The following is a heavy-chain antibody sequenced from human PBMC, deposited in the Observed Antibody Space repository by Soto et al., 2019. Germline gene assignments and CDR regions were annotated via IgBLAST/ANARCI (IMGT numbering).Heavy chain of an antibody. Sequence: ASVKVSCKASGYRFTNYAIHWVRQAPGQRLEWMGWINAGNGNTKYSQKLQGRVTITRDTSASTAYMELSSLRSEDMAVYYCATDMVRGDPGYYFDYWG. V-gene: IGHV1-3*01. CDR1: GYRFTNYA. D-gene: IGHD3-10*01. J-gene: IGHJ4*01. CDR3: ATDMVRGDPGYYFDY. CDR2: INAGNGNT.